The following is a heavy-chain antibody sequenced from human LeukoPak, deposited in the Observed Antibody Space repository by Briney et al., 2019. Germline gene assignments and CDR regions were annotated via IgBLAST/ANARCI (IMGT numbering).Heavy chain of an antibody. J-gene: IGHJ4*02. CDR3: AHQGTIHRYFDY. CDR1: GFTFSSYG. Sequence: GGSLRLSCAASGFTFSSYGMHWVRQAPGKGLEWVAFIRYDGSNKYYADSVKGRFTISRDNSKNTLYLQMNSLRAEDTAVYYCAHQGTIHRYFDYWGQGTLVTVSS. D-gene: IGHD2-2*01. V-gene: IGHV3-30*02. CDR2: IRYDGSNK.